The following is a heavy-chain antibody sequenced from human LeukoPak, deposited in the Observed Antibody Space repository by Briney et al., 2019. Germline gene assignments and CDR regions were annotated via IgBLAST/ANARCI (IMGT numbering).Heavy chain of an antibody. CDR2: INPNSGGT. CDR1: GYTFTGYY. D-gene: IGHD3-22*01. V-gene: IGHV1-2*02. Sequence: ASVKVSCTASGYTFTGYYMHWVRQAPGQGLEWMGWINPNSGGTNYAQKFQGRVTMTRDTSTSTVYMELSRLRSDDTAVYYCARSHYYDSSAPNAFDIWGQGTMVTVSS. CDR3: ARSHYYDSSAPNAFDI. J-gene: IGHJ3*02.